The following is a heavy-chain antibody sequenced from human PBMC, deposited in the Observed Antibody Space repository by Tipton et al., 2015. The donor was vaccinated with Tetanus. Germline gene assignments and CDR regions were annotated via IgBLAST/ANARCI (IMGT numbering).Heavy chain of an antibody. CDR3: ARARSASTGLEKGFDP. Sequence: TLSLTCSVSGASVTSGYYYWSWIRQPPGKGLECIGFIFYNGSTYFNPSLKRRVAISVDTSKIQFSLRLASVTAADTAVYYCARARSASTGLEKGFDPWGQGTLVTVSS. D-gene: IGHD3-9*01. CDR2: IFYNGST. V-gene: IGHV4-61*01. J-gene: IGHJ5*02. CDR1: GASVTSGYYY.